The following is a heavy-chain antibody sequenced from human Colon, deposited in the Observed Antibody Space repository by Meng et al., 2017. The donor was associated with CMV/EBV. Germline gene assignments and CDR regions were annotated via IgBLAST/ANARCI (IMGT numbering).Heavy chain of an antibody. V-gene: IGHV3-53*01. J-gene: IGHJ4*02. CDR3: VRGEKMGNFYTNYFDS. D-gene: IGHD3-16*01. CDR1: GFPVSANY. Sequence: GESLKISCAVSGFPVSANYMAWFHQAPGKGLEWVSVIFGGGSTVYADSVKGRFLISSDNSKNTLYLQMNNLRAEDTAVYFCVRGEKMGNFYTNYFDSWGQGTLVTVSS. CDR2: IFGGGST.